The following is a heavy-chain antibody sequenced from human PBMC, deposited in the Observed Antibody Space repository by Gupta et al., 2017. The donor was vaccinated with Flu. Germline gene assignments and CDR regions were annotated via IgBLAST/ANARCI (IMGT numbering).Heavy chain of an antibody. Sequence: QVQLQESGPGLVKPSQTLSLTCPVSGGSISSGSYYWSWIRQPAGKGLEWIGRIYTSGSTNYNPSLKSRVTISVDTSKNQFSLKLSSVTAADTAVYYCARGGVGATKYYYYYGMDVWGQGTTVTGAS. V-gene: IGHV4-61*02. J-gene: IGHJ6*02. CDR2: IYTSGST. D-gene: IGHD1-26*01. CDR1: GGSISSGSYY. CDR3: ARGGVGATKYYYYYGMDV.